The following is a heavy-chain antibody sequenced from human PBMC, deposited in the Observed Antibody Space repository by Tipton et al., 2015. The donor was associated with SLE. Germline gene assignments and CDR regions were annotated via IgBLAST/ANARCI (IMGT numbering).Heavy chain of an antibody. CDR1: GGSIVGNY. CDR3: ARIRPGHGDPFDF. V-gene: IGHV4-59*12. J-gene: IGHJ4*02. Sequence: TLSLTCTVSGGSIVGNYWSWIRQPPGKGLEWVGYIYYSGSANYNPSLNSRVSISVDTSHNQFSLKLTSVTAADTAVYYCARIRPGHGDPFDFWGQGALVTVSS. D-gene: IGHD3-3*01. CDR2: IYYSGSA.